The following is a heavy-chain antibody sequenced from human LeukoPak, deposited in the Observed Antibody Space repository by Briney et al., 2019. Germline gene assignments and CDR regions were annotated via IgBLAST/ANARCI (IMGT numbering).Heavy chain of an antibody. CDR2: IYTSGST. CDR3: ARHASSGWYWYFDY. CDR1: GGSISSYY. Sequence: SETLSLTCTVSGGSISSYYWSWIRQPAGKGLEWIRRIYTSGSTNYNPSLKSRVTMSVDTSKNQFSLKLSSVTAADTAVYYCARHASSGWYWYFDYWGQGTLVTVSS. V-gene: IGHV4-4*07. J-gene: IGHJ4*02. D-gene: IGHD6-19*01.